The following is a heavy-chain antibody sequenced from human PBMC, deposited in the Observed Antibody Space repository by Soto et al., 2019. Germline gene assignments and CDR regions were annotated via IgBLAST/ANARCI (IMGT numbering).Heavy chain of an antibody. J-gene: IGHJ5*02. D-gene: IGHD2-2*01. V-gene: IGHV4-39*01. CDR1: GGSISSSSYY. CDR2: IYYSGST. CDR3: ARHSPTSCCVKWFDP. Sequence: QLQLQESGPGLVKPSETLSLTCTVSGGSISSSSYYWGWIRQPPGKGLEWIGSIYYSGSTYYNPSLKSRVTISVDTSKNQFSLKLSSVTAADTAVYYCARHSPTSCCVKWFDPWGQGTLVTVSS.